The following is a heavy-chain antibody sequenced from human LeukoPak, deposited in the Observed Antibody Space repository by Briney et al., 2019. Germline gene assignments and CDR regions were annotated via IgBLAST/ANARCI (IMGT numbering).Heavy chain of an antibody. CDR2: IWYDGSNK. D-gene: IGHD2-15*01. CDR3: ARDRGYCSGGSCYPSNTFDY. J-gene: IGHJ4*02. Sequence: GGSLRLSCAASGFTFSSYGMHWVRQAPGKGLEWVAVIWYDGSNKYYADSVKGRFTISRDNSKNTLYLQMNSLRAEDTAVYYCARDRGYCSGGSCYPSNTFDYWGQGTLVTVSS. V-gene: IGHV3-33*01. CDR1: GFTFSSYG.